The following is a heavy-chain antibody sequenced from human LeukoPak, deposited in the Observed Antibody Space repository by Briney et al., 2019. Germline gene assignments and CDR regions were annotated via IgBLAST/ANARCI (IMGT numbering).Heavy chain of an antibody. V-gene: IGHV1-46*01. J-gene: IGHJ3*02. CDR1: GYTFTSYY. CDR2: INPSGGST. CDR3: ARGGFNTAMADDAFDI. Sequence: GASVKVSCKASGYTFTSYYMHWVRQAPGQGLEWMGIINPSGGSTSYAQKFQGRVTMTRDTSTSTVYMELSSRRSEDTAVYYCARGGFNTAMADDAFDIWGQGTMVTVSS. D-gene: IGHD5-18*01.